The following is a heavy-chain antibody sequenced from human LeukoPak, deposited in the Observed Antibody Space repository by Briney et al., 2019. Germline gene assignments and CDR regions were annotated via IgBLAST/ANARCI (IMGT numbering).Heavy chain of an antibody. CDR1: GYTFTSYG. CDR3: AREAWNSYGQAGLDY. D-gene: IGHD5-18*01. V-gene: IGHV1-18*01. Sequence: GASVKVSCKASGYTFTSYGISWVRQAPGQGLEWMGWISAYNGNTNYAQKLQGRVTMTTDTSTSTAYMELRSLRSDDTAVYYCAREAWNSYGQAGLDYWGQGTLVTVSS. J-gene: IGHJ4*02. CDR2: ISAYNGNT.